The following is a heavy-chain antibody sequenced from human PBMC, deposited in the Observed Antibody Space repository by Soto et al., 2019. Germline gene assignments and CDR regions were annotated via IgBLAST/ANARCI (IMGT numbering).Heavy chain of an antibody. J-gene: IGHJ6*02. D-gene: IGHD3-16*01. CDR2: ISGRAVST. CDR1: GFTFSSYA. V-gene: IGHV3-23*01. Sequence: EVRLLESGGGLAQPGGSLRLSCVASGFTFSSYAMNWVRQAPGKGLDWVSTISGRAVSTYYADSVKARFTIARDNSKNTLYVQMNSLRVEDTAVYYCAKGHQPPLWGPPGMDVWGHGTTVTVSS. CDR3: AKGHQPPLWGPPGMDV.